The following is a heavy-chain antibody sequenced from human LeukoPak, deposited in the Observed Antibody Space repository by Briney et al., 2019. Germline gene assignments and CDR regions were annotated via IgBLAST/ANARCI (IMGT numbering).Heavy chain of an antibody. Sequence: GESLQISCQGSGYSFTTHWIGWVRQLPGKGLEWMGIIYPSDSDTRYSPSFQGQVTISADKSISTAYLQWSSLEASDTAIYYCARRVTSTVTAIRYFDYWGQGTLVTVSS. CDR2: IYPSDSDT. CDR3: ARRVTSTVTAIRYFDY. J-gene: IGHJ4*02. CDR1: GYSFTTHW. V-gene: IGHV5-51*01. D-gene: IGHD2-21*02.